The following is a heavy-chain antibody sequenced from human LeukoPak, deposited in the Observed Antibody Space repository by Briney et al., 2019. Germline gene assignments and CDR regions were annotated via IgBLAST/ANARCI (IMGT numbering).Heavy chain of an antibody. V-gene: IGHV1-2*06. CDR3: ARGRLLRRGYYYGVDY. J-gene: IGHJ4*02. D-gene: IGHD3-22*01. Sequence: VASVKVSCKASGYTFTGYYMHWVRQAPGRGLEWMGRINPNSGGTNYAQKFQGRVTMTRDTSISTAYMELSRLRSDDTAVYYYARGRLLRRGYYYGVDYWGQGTLVTVSS. CDR1: GYTFTGYY. CDR2: INPNSGGT.